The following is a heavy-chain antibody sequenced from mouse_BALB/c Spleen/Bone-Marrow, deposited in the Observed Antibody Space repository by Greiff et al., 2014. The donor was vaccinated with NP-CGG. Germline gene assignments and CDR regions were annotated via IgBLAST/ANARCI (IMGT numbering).Heavy chain of an antibody. CDR2: ISGDGHYT. J-gene: IGHJ3*01. CDR1: GFSFSNYG. D-gene: IGHD2-4*01. CDR3: ARHAYYDQTEVSFVY. Sequence: EVNLVESGGGLVKSGGSLKLSCAASGFSFSNYGMSWVRQTPEKRLEWVATISGDGHYTFYSDSVKGRFTISRDNAKNNLYLQLSSLRSEDTALYYCARHAYYDQTEVSFVYWGQGTLVTVSA. V-gene: IGHV5-9-2*01.